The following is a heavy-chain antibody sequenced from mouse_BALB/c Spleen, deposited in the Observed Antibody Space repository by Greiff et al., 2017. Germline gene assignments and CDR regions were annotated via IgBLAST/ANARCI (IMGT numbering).Heavy chain of an antibody. V-gene: IGHV1-5*01. CDR1: GYTFTSYW. D-gene: IGHD2-1*01. Sequence: EVQLQQSGTVLVRPGASVKMSCKASGYTFTSYWMHWVKQRPGQGLEWIGAIYPGNSDTSYNQKFKGKAKLTADTSTNTAYMELSSLTNEDSAVYYCTRDGNYGLMDYWGQGTSVTVSS. CDR2: IYPGNSDT. J-gene: IGHJ4*01. CDR3: TRDGNYGLMDY.